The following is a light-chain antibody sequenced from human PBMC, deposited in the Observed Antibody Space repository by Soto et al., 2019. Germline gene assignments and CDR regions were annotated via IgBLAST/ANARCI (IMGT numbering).Light chain of an antibody. V-gene: IGLV2-14*03. CDR2: AVS. Sequence: QSVLTQPASVSGSPGQSITISCTGTSSDVGGYNYVSWYQQHPGKAPKLMIYAVSNRPSGVSNRLSGSKSGNTASLTISGLQAEDEADYYCFSYTSSGTMIFGGGTQLTVL. J-gene: IGLJ2*01. CDR3: FSYTSSGTMI. CDR1: SSDVGGYNY.